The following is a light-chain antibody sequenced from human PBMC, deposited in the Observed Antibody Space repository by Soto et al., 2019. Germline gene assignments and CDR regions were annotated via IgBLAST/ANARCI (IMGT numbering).Light chain of an antibody. CDR2: GAS. V-gene: IGKV3-15*01. CDR3: QEYIRWPLT. Sequence: ILITQSPSTLSVYPRERATLSCRASQSVSSNLAWYQQKPGQAPSLLIYGASTSATGTPARFSGSGSGTEFTITISSLQSEDFVVYYCQEYIRWPLTFGGG. J-gene: IGKJ4*01. CDR1: QSVSSN.